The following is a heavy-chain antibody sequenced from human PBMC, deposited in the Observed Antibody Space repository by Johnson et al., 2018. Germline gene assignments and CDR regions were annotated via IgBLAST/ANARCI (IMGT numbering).Heavy chain of an antibody. CDR3: TTDWFSSGMDV. Sequence: VQLVQSGGGLVKPGGSLRLSCAASGFTFSNAWMSWVRQAPGKGLEWVGRIKSKTDGGTTDYAAPVKGRFTISKDDSKNTLYLQMNSLKTEDTAVYYCTTDWFSSGMDVWGQGTTVTVSS. CDR1: GFTFSNAW. V-gene: IGHV3-15*01. J-gene: IGHJ6*02. CDR2: IKSKTDGGTT. D-gene: IGHD6-13*01.